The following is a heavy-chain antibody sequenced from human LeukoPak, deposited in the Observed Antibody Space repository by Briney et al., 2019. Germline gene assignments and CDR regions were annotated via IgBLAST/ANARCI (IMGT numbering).Heavy chain of an antibody. D-gene: IGHD6-13*01. Sequence: GGSLRLSCAASGFTFSDYCMSWIRQAPGKGLEWVSYISSSGSTIYYADSVKGRFTISRDNAKNSPYLQMNSLRAEDTAVYYCARSQQPIGPIDYWGQGTLVAVSS. CDR3: ARSQQPIGPIDY. CDR2: ISSSGSTI. V-gene: IGHV3-11*01. CDR1: GFTFSDYC. J-gene: IGHJ4*02.